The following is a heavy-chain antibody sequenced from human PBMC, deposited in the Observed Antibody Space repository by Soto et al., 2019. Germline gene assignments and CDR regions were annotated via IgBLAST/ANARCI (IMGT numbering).Heavy chain of an antibody. CDR1: GYSFTSYW. Sequence: GESLKISCKGSGYSFTSYWIGWVRQMPGKGLEWMGIIYPGDSDTRYSPSFQGQVTISADKSISTAYLQWSSLKASDTAMYYCASRAGIAVAGFYYYYGMDVWGQGTTVTVSS. V-gene: IGHV5-51*01. CDR2: IYPGDSDT. J-gene: IGHJ6*02. CDR3: ASRAGIAVAGFYYYYGMDV. D-gene: IGHD6-19*01.